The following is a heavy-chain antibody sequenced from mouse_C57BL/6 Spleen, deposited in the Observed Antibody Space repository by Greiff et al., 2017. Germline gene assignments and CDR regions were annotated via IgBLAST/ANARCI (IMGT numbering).Heavy chain of an antibody. V-gene: IGHV1-64*01. Sequence: QVQLQQPGAELVKPGASVKLSCKASGYTFTSYCMHWVKQRPGQGLEWIGMIHPNSGSTNYKEKFKSKATLTVDKSSSTAYMQLSSLTSEDSAVYYCAREADGNDEGYDFDYWGQGTTVTVAS. CDR3: AREADGNDEGYDFDY. D-gene: IGHD2-2*01. J-gene: IGHJ2*01. CDR1: GYTFTSYC. CDR2: IHPNSGST.